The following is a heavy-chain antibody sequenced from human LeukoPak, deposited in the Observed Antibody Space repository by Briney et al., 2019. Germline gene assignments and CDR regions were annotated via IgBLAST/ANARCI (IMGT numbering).Heavy chain of an antibody. CDR3: AREYRIAKSWFDP. D-gene: IGHD6-13*01. J-gene: IGHJ5*02. V-gene: IGHV1-2*02. CDR2: INPNSGGT. CDR1: GYTFIGYY. Sequence: ASVKVSCKASGYTFIGYYVHWVRQAPGQGLEWMGWINPNSGGTNYAQKFQGRVTMPRDTSISTAYMELSRLRSDDTAVYYCAREYRIAKSWFDPWAREPWSPSPQ.